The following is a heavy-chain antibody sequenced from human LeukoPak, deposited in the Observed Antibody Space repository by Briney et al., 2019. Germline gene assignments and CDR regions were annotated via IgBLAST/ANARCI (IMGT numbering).Heavy chain of an antibody. V-gene: IGHV3-30*02. CDR3: AKDLDGWTKAFDI. Sequence: GGSLRLSCAAPGFTFSSYGMHWVRQAPGKGLEWVAFIRYDGSNKYYADSVKGRFTISRDNSKNTLYLQMNSLRAEDTAVYYCAKDLDGWTKAFDIWGQGTMVTVSS. CDR1: GFTFSSYG. CDR2: IRYDGSNK. D-gene: IGHD6-19*01. J-gene: IGHJ3*02.